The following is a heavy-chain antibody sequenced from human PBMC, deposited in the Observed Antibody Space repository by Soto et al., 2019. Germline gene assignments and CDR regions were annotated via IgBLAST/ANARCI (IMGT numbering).Heavy chain of an antibody. Sequence: TSETLSLTCTVSGGSISSYYWSWIRQPPGKGLEWIGYIYYSGSTNYNPSLKSRVTISVDTSKNQFSLKLSSVTAADTAVYYCARRGRRGIAAAGTGRTDWFDPWGQGTLVTVSS. CDR1: GGSISSYY. J-gene: IGHJ5*02. CDR3: ARRGRRGIAAAGTGRTDWFDP. V-gene: IGHV4-59*01. CDR2: IYYSGST. D-gene: IGHD6-13*01.